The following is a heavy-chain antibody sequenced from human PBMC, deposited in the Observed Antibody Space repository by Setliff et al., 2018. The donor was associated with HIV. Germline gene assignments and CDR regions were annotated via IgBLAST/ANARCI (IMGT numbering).Heavy chain of an antibody. CDR1: GASINSYY. CDR2: YYYGGRT. J-gene: IGHJ3*02. Sequence: ETLSLTCAVSGASINSYYWNWVRQSPGKGLEWIGYYYYGGRTRYNPSLMIRVTIPVDTSKNQLSLNLRSVTAADTAMYYCARKESSGSFDIWGRGTMVTVSS. D-gene: IGHD6-25*01. V-gene: IGHV4-59*01. CDR3: ARKESSGSFDI.